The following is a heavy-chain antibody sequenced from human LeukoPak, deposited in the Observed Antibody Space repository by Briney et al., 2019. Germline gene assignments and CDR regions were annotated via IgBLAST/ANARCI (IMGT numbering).Heavy chain of an antibody. V-gene: IGHV3-74*01. CDR1: GFTFSSYW. Sequence: PGGSLRLSCAASGFTFSSYWMHWVRQAPGKGLVWVSRIKSDGSSTNYADSVKGRFTISRDNAKNTLYLQMNSLRAEDTAVYYCTRVPYLGGQGTLVTVSS. CDR3: TRVPYL. CDR2: IKSDGSST. J-gene: IGHJ4*02. D-gene: IGHD2/OR15-2a*01.